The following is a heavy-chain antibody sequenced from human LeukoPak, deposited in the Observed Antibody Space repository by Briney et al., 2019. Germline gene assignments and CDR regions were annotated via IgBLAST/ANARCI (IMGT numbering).Heavy chain of an antibody. CDR2: ISGSGGST. D-gene: IGHD3-3*01. CDR1: GFTFSSYA. J-gene: IGHJ6*02. V-gene: IGHV3-23*01. Sequence: GGSLRLSCAASGFTFSSYAMSWVRQAPGKGPEWVSAISGSGGSTYYADSVKGRFTISRDNSKNTLYLQMNSLRAEDTAVYYCARGKVLRFMWGMDVWGQGTTVTVSS. CDR3: ARGKVLRFMWGMDV.